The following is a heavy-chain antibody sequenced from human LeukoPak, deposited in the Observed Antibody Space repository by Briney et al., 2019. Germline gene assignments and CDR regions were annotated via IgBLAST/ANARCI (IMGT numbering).Heavy chain of an antibody. J-gene: IGHJ4*02. V-gene: IGHV4-61*02. D-gene: IGHD1-14*01. CDR1: GGSISSGSYY. CDR2: IYTSGST. CDR3: ASSLGTTTDFDY. Sequence: ASQTLSLTCTVSGGSISSGSYYWSWIRQPAGKGLEWIGRIYTSGSTNYNPSLKSRVTISVATSKNQFSLKLSSVPAADTAVYYCASSLGTTTDFDYWGQGTLVTVSS.